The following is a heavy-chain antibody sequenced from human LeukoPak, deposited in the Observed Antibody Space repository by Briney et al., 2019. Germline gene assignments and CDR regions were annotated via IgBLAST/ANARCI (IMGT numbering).Heavy chain of an antibody. CDR2: ISGSGGST. CDR3: AKDRVPDYYYYYMDV. Sequence: GGSLRLSCAASGFTFSSYGMSWVRQAPGKGLEWVSAISGSGGSTYYADSVKGRLTISRDNSKNTLYLQMNSLRAEDTAVYYCAKDRVPDYYYYYMDVWGKGTTVTISS. V-gene: IGHV3-23*01. CDR1: GFTFSSYG. J-gene: IGHJ6*03.